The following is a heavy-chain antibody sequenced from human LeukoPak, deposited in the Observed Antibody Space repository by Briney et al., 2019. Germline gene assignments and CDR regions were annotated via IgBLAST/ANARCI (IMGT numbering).Heavy chain of an antibody. V-gene: IGHV3-30-3*01. J-gene: IGHJ4*02. Sequence: GGSLRLSCAASGFTFSSYAMHWVRQAPGKGLEWVAVISYDGSNKYYADSVKGRFTISRDNAKNSLYLQMNSLRAEDTAVYYCARATFWSGYYTDSDYWGQGTLVTVSS. CDR3: ARATFWSGYYTDSDY. CDR1: GFTFSSYA. CDR2: ISYDGSNK. D-gene: IGHD3-3*01.